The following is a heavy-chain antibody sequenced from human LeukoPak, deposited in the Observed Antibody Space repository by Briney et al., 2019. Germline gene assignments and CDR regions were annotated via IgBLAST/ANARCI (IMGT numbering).Heavy chain of an antibody. Sequence: GESLKISCKGSGYSFTSYWIGWVRQMPGKGLEWMGIIYPGDSDTRYSPSFQGQVTISADKSISAAYLQWSSLKAPDTAMYYCARRGSSGAAFGAFDIWGQGTLVTVSS. J-gene: IGHJ3*02. CDR1: GYSFTSYW. D-gene: IGHD6-6*01. CDR3: ARRGSSGAAFGAFDI. CDR2: IYPGDSDT. V-gene: IGHV5-51*01.